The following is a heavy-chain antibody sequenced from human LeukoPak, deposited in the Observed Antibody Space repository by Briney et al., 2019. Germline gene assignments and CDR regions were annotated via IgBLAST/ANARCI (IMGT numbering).Heavy chain of an antibody. D-gene: IGHD6-6*01. CDR1: GGSFSGYY. CDR2: INHSGST. J-gene: IGHJ4*02. Sequence: PSETLSLTCAVYGGSFSGYYWSWIRQPPGKGLEWIGEINHSGSTNYNPSLKSRVTISVDTSKNQFSLKLSSVTAADTAVYYCAAGSQSAALIKWGQGTLVTVSS. V-gene: IGHV4-34*01. CDR3: AAGSQSAALIK.